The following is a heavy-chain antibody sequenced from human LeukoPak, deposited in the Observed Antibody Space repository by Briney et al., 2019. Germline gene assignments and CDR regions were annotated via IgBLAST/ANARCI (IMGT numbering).Heavy chain of an antibody. Sequence: SGGSLRLSCAASGFSFSNYWMGWVRQAPGKGLEWVANIKEDGSEKHYVDSVKGRFTISRDNAKNSLYLQMNSLRADDTAVYYCARDVGYEYSTSSPPGYWGQGTLVTVSS. CDR3: ARDVGYEYSTSSPPGY. CDR2: IKEDGSEK. D-gene: IGHD6-6*01. J-gene: IGHJ4*02. CDR1: GFSFSNYW. V-gene: IGHV3-7*01.